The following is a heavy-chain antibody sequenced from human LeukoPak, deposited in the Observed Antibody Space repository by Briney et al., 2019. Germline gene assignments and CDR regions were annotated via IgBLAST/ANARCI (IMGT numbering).Heavy chain of an antibody. CDR3: ASGGNCGGDCYPALWY. J-gene: IGHJ4*02. CDR2: INHSGSA. V-gene: IGHV4-34*01. D-gene: IGHD2-21*02. Sequence: KPSETLSLTCAVYGGSFSGYYWSWIRQSPGKGLEWIGEINHSGSANYNPSLKSRVTISEDTSKNQFSLKLSSVTAADTAVYYCASGGNCGGDCYPALWYWGQGTLVTVSS. CDR1: GGSFSGYY.